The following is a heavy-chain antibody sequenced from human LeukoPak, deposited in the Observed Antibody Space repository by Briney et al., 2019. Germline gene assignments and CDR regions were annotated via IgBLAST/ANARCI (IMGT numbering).Heavy chain of an antibody. Sequence: PSETLSLTCTVSGGSISSSSYYWGWIRQPPGKGLEWIGSIYYSGSTYYNPSLESRVTISIDTSKRHFSLKLTSVTAADTAVYYCVRLGRAAGFYFFDYWGQGSLVTVSS. CDR1: GGSISSSSYY. CDR3: VRLGRAAGFYFFDY. J-gene: IGHJ4*02. CDR2: IYYSGST. D-gene: IGHD6-13*01. V-gene: IGHV4-39*02.